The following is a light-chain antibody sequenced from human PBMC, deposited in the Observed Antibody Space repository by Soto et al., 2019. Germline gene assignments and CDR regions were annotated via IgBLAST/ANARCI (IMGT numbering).Light chain of an antibody. CDR2: AAS. CDR3: QQSYGPPGA. V-gene: IGKV1-39*01. J-gene: IGKJ1*01. Sequence: DIHLTQSPSSLSASVGDSVTITCRSSQTINKYLNWYQHRPGKAPKLLIYAASSLQTGVPTRFSGAGAGTFFTLTISNLQLEDVASYYCQQSYGPPGALGRGTKVEI. CDR1: QTINKY.